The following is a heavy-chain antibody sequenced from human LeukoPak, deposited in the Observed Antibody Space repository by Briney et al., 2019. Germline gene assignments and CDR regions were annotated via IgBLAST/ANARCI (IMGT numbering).Heavy chain of an antibody. J-gene: IGHJ4*02. Sequence: GGSLRLSCAASGFTVSNAWMSWVRQAPGKGLEWVGRIKSKTDGGTTDYAAPVKGRFTMSRDDSKNTLYLEMNSLKSEDTAVYYCSTTRAVPDYWGQGTLVTVSS. CDR2: IKSKTDGGTT. V-gene: IGHV3-15*01. CDR1: GFTVSNAW. D-gene: IGHD2-2*01. CDR3: STTRAVPDY.